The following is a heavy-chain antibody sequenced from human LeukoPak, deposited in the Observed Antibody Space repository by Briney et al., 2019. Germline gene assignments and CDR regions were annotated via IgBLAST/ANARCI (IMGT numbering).Heavy chain of an antibody. CDR3: ARDGFQSYYDSSGYFRNPIDY. J-gene: IGHJ4*02. D-gene: IGHD3-22*01. CDR1: GFIFSSYG. Sequence: GGSLRLSCAASGFIFSSYGMHWVRQAPGKGLEWVAVISYDGSNKYYADSVKGRFTISRDNSKNTLYLQMNSLRAEDTAVYYCARDGFQSYYDSSGYFRNPIDYWGQGTLVTVSS. V-gene: IGHV3-30*19. CDR2: ISYDGSNK.